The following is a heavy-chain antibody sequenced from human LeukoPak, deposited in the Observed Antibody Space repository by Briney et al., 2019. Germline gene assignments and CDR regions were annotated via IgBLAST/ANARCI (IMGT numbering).Heavy chain of an antibody. Sequence: GGSLRLSCAASGFTFSDYFMNWVRQAPGKGLEWVSSISGSTDSIYYADSVKGRFTISRDNTKNSLYLQMNSLRAEDTAVYYCASDSSFGDYWGQGTLVTVSS. D-gene: IGHD6-6*01. V-gene: IGHV3-21*01. CDR3: ASDSSFGDY. CDR1: GFTFSDYF. CDR2: ISGSTDSI. J-gene: IGHJ4*02.